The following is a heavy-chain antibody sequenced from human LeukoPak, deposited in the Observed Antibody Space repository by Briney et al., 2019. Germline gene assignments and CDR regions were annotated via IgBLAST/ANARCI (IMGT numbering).Heavy chain of an antibody. CDR1: GYTFTGYY. D-gene: IGHD3-10*01. Sequence: ASVKVSCKASGYTFTGYYMHWVRQAPGQGLEWMGLINPNSGGTNYAQKVQGRVTMTRDTSISTAYMELSRLRSDDTAVYYCARDLRYYGSGSYYNEAFDYWGQGTLVTVSS. CDR2: INPNSGGT. V-gene: IGHV1-2*02. J-gene: IGHJ4*02. CDR3: ARDLRYYGSGSYYNEAFDY.